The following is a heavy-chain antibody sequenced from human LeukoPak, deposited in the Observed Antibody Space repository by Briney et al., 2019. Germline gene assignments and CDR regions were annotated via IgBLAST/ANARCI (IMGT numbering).Heavy chain of an antibody. V-gene: IGHV4-4*07. CDR2: IYNSGSI. Sequence: SETLSLTCTISGGSISSNYWSWLRQPAGKGLEWIGRIYNSGSINYNPSLKSRVTMSVDKSKNQFSLKLSSVTAADTAVCYCARAYYYYMDVWGKGTTVTVSS. CDR1: GGSISSNY. CDR3: ARAYYYYMDV. J-gene: IGHJ6*03.